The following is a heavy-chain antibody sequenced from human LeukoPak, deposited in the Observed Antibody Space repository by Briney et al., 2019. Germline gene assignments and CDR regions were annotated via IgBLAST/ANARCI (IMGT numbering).Heavy chain of an antibody. J-gene: IGHJ4*02. CDR3: AKSGRNWAYLEY. V-gene: IGHV3-33*06. D-gene: IGHD7-27*01. Sequence: PGGSLRLSCAVSGFTLSNYGMHWVRQAPGRGLEWVAVIWYDGTNKYYADSVRGRFTISRDSSKNTLYLQMNSLRAEDTAVYYCAKSGRNWAYLEYWGQGTLVTVSP. CDR2: IWYDGTNK. CDR1: GFTLSNYG.